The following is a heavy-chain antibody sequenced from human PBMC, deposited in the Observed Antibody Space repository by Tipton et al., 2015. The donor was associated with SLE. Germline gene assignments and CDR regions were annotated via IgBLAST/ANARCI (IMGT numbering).Heavy chain of an antibody. Sequence: AVSRFTFSSYAMHWVRQAPGKGLEWVTVISDDGSNKYYADSVRGRFTISRDNSKNTLYLQMNSLRAEDTAVYYCAAEPIAAAAPFDYWGQGSLVTVSS. V-gene: IGHV3-30*04. CDR3: AAEPIAAAAPFDY. CDR2: ISDDGSNK. D-gene: IGHD6-13*01. CDR1: RFTFSSYA. J-gene: IGHJ4*02.